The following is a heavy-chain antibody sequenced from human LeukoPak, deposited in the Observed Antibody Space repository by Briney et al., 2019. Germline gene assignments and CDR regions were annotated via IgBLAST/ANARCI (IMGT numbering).Heavy chain of an antibody. Sequence: ASVKVSCKASGYTFTSYDINWVRQATGQGLEWMGWMNPNSGNTGYAQKFQGRVTITRNTSISTAYMELSSLRSEDTAVYYCARGPRSPAAIANWFDPCGQINLVTVSS. V-gene: IGHV1-8*03. CDR1: GYTFTSYD. CDR3: ARGPRSPAAIANWFDP. D-gene: IGHD2-2*01. J-gene: IGHJ5*02. CDR2: MNPNSGNT.